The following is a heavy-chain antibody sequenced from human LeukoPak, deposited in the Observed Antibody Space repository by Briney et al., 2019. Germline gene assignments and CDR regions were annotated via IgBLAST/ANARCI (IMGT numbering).Heavy chain of an antibody. J-gene: IGHJ5*02. CDR2: MKPNTGDA. CDR3: ARDYGGNSGWFDP. D-gene: IGHD4-23*01. CDR1: GYTFTSYA. Sequence: ASVKVSCKASGYTFTSYAFKWVRQATGQGVEWIGWMKPNTGDAGYAQKFQGRVTMTRDTSIGTAYLELSSLTSEDTPVYYCARDYGGNSGWFDPWGQGTLVIVSS. V-gene: IGHV1-8*01.